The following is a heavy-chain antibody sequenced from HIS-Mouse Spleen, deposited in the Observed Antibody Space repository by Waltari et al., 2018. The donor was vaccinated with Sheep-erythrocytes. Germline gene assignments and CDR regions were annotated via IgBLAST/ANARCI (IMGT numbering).Heavy chain of an antibody. CDR2: IYHSGST. J-gene: IGHJ2*01. V-gene: IGHV4-38-2*02. D-gene: IGHD7-27*01. Sequence: QVQLQESGPGLVKPPETLSLPYTVSGYSISRGYYWGWIRQPPGKGLEWIGSIYHSGSTYYNPSLKSRVTISVDTSKNQFSLKLSSVTAADTAVYYCASQPNWGYWYFDLWGRGTLVTVSS. CDR1: GYSISRGYY. CDR3: ASQPNWGYWYFDL.